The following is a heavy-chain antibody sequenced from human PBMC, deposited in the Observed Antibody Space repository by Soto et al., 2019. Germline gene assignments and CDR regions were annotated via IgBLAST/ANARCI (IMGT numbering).Heavy chain of an antibody. CDR1: RDSISSVGYY. J-gene: IGHJ6*02. V-gene: IGHV4-31*03. CDR2: IYSSGST. CDR3: ARDRRFGDPSMDV. D-gene: IGHD3-10*01. Sequence: PSETLSLTCSVSRDSISSVGYYWSWIRQFPGKGLEGIGYIYSSGSTHYNPSLKSRVTISIDTSKNQFSLNLSSVTVADTAVYFCARDRRFGDPSMDVWGQGTTVTVSS.